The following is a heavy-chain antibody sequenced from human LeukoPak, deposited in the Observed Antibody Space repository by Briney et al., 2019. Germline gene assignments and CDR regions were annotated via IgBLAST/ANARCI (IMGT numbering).Heavy chain of an antibody. Sequence: SETLSLTCTVSGGSISPYYWSWIRQPPGEGLEWLGYIYYSGNTDYNPSLKSRVAISVDTSKNQFSLKLSSVTAADTAVYYCARSTGSTMFIDYWGQGTLVTVSS. CDR3: ARSTGSTMFIDY. V-gene: IGHV4-59*01. D-gene: IGHD3-10*02. CDR2: IYYSGNT. CDR1: GGSISPYY. J-gene: IGHJ4*02.